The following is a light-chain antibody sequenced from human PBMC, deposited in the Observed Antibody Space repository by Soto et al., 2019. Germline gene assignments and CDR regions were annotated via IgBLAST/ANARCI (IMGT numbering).Light chain of an antibody. CDR1: QSVSSNY. V-gene: IGKV3-20*01. CDR3: QQYGSSLSIT. Sequence: ESVLTQSPGSLSLSPGERATLSCRASQSVSSNYLAWYQHKPGQAPRLLIYGASSRDTGIPDRFSGSGSGTDFTLTISRLEPEDFAVYYCQQYGSSLSITFGQGTRLEIK. CDR2: GAS. J-gene: IGKJ5*01.